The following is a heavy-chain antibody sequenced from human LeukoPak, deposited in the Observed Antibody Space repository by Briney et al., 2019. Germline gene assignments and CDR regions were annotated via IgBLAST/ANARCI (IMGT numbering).Heavy chain of an antibody. CDR2: ITGTSGTT. D-gene: IGHD2-21*02. CDR1: GFTFSSYH. J-gene: IGHJ4*02. Sequence: GGSLRLSCAASGFTFSSYHTSWVRQAPGKGLEWVSDITGTSGTTYYADLVKRRFTIPRDYSKKTVYLQRNSLRADDTALCCWGRGRAHGGACYATCDYWGEGALVTVSS. CDR3: GRGRAHGGACYATCDY. V-gene: IGHV3-23*01.